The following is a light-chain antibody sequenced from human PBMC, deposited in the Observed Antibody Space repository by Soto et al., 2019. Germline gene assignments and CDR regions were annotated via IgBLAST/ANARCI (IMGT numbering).Light chain of an antibody. CDR2: HVT. V-gene: IGLV2-14*01. J-gene: IGLJ3*02. CDR3: SSFTSVHTGV. CDR1: NNDVGGYNY. Sequence: QSLLCQPTSVSASPGQSITISCTGSNNDVGGYNYVSWYQQHPGKVPKLLIYHVTNRPSGISDRFSGSKSGDTASLTISGLQPEEEADYYCSSFTSVHTGVFGGGTKVTVL.